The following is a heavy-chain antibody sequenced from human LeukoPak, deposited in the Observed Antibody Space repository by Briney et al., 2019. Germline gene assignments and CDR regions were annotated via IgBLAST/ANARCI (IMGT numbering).Heavy chain of an antibody. D-gene: IGHD3-10*01. CDR1: GYTFTSYG. Sequence: ASVKVSCKASGYTFTSYGISWVRQAPGQGLEWMGWISAYNGNTNYAQKLQGRVTMTTDTSTSTAYMELSSLRSEDTAVYYCARDLRFSLDYYGMDVWGQGTTVTVSS. V-gene: IGHV1-18*01. CDR2: ISAYNGNT. CDR3: ARDLRFSLDYYGMDV. J-gene: IGHJ6*02.